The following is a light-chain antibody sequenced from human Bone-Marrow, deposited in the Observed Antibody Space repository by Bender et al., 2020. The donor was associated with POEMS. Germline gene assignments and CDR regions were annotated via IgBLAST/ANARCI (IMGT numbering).Light chain of an antibody. CDR2: SSH. CDR1: SSNIGAHA. J-gene: IGLJ3*02. Sequence: QSVLTQPPSASGTPGQRVTISCSGVSSNIGAHAVNWYQHLPGTAPKLLIYSSHRRPSEVPYRFSGSRSGTSASLAISGLQSEDEADYYCAVWDDSLNGWVFGGGTKLTVL. CDR3: AVWDDSLNGWV. V-gene: IGLV1-44*01.